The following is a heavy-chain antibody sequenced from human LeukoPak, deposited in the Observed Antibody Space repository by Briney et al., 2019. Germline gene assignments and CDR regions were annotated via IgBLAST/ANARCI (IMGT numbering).Heavy chain of an antibody. D-gene: IGHD3-22*01. CDR1: GFSVSTSG. CDR3: ARFDYYYDSSGYPDY. V-gene: IGHV3-23*01. CDR2: ISVEGESA. Sequence: PGGSLRLSCTVSGFSVSTSGMSWVRQAQGKGLQTISAISVEGESAYYADSVKGRFTISRDNAKNSLYLQMNSLRAEDTAVYYCARFDYYYDSSGYPDYWGQGTLVTVSS. J-gene: IGHJ4*02.